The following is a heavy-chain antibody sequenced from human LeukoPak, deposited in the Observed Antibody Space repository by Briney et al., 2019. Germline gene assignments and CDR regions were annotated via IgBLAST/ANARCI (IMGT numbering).Heavy chain of an antibody. D-gene: IGHD6-19*01. Sequence: SLRLSCAASGFTFDDYDMHWVRQAPGKGLEWVSGITWNSGSTGYADSVKGRFTISRDNAKNSLYLQLNSLRAEDTAFYYCAKVRSVAGPYYLDYWGQGTLVTVSS. CDR1: GFTFDDYD. CDR2: ITWNSGST. J-gene: IGHJ4*02. V-gene: IGHV3-9*01. CDR3: AKVRSVAGPYYLDY.